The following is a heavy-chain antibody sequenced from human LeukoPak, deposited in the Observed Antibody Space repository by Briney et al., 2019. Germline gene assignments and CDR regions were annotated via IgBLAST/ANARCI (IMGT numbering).Heavy chain of an antibody. CDR3: ASVLNSENYYYYGMDV. J-gene: IGHJ6*02. Sequence: SVKVTCKASGGTFSSYAISWVRQAPGQGLEWMGGIIPIFGTANYAQKFQGRVTITADESTSTAYMELSSLRSEDTAVYYCASVLNSENYYYYGMDVWGQGTTVTVSS. CDR2: IIPIFGTA. D-gene: IGHD2/OR15-2a*01. CDR1: GGTFSSYA. V-gene: IGHV1-69*13.